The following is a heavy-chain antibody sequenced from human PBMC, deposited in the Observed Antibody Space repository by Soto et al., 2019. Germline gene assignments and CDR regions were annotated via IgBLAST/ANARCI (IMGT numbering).Heavy chain of an antibody. CDR1: GFTFSSYG. CDR3: AREGDRYGTVCFDS. D-gene: IGHD1-1*01. J-gene: IGHJ4*02. CDR2: IPVIGERR. V-gene: IGHV3-23*01. Sequence: SGGSLRLSCAASGFTFSSYGMSWVRQAPGKGLEWVAGIPVIGERRYYADSVKGRFTISRDNAKNTLYLQMNSLRVEDAAVYFWAREGDRYGTVCFDSCGQLHLFPTSS.